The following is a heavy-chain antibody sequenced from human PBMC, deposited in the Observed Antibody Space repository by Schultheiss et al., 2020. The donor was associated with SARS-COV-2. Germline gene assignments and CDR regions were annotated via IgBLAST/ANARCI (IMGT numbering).Heavy chain of an antibody. Sequence: ESLKISCAASGFTFSDYYMSWIRQPPGKGLEWIGEINHSGSTNYNPSLKSRVTISVDTPKNQFSLKVDSVSAADTAVYYCARLVQWLDAFDIWGQGTMVTVSS. D-gene: IGHD6-19*01. CDR3: ARLVQWLDAFDI. V-gene: IGHV4-34*01. CDR2: INHSGST. CDR1: GFTFSDYY. J-gene: IGHJ3*02.